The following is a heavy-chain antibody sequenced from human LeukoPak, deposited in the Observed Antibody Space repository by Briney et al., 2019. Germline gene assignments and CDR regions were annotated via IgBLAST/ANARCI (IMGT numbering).Heavy chain of an antibody. CDR2: IYHSGST. V-gene: IGHV4-61*01. CDR1: PGSVSSGSYY. Sequence: SETLSLTCTVSPGSVSSGSYYWSWIRQPPGKGLEWIGCIYHSGSTKYNPSLKSRVIISIDTSTDQFSLKLNSVTAADTAVYYCARGVRSTPSDWFDSWGQGTLVTVSS. J-gene: IGHJ5*01. CDR3: ARGVRSTPSDWFDS. D-gene: IGHD2-2*01.